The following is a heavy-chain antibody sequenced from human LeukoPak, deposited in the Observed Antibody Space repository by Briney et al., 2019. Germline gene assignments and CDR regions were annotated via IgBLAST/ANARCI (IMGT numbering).Heavy chain of an antibody. CDR1: GFTFTSYS. Sequence: GGSLRLSCAASGFTFTSYSMNWVRQAPGKGLEWVSFVSSTSTYIYYADSVKGRFTISRDNAKNTLYLQMNSLRAEDTAVYYCAKDGSSYGDYPRYWYFDLWGRGTLVTVSS. V-gene: IGHV3-21*04. J-gene: IGHJ2*01. CDR2: VSSTSTYI. D-gene: IGHD4-17*01. CDR3: AKDGSSYGDYPRYWYFDL.